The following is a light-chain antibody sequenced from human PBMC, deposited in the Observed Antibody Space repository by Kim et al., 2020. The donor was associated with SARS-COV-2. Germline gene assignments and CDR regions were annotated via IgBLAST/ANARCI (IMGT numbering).Light chain of an antibody. Sequence: EIVMTQSPATLSVSPGERATLSCRASQTVSSSLAWYQQKPGQAPRLLIYAASTRATGIPARFSGSGSGTEFTLTISSLQSEDFALYYCQHYYRWPLTFGGGTKVDIK. V-gene: IGKV3-15*01. J-gene: IGKJ4*01. CDR3: QHYYRWPLT. CDR2: AAS. CDR1: QTVSSS.